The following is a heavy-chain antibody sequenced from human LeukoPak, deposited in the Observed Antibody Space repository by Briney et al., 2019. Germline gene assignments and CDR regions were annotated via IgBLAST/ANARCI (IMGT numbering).Heavy chain of an antibody. D-gene: IGHD5-18*01. Sequence: PGGALRLSCAASGFTISDAWMTGVRQAPGKGLAGIGRIKRKVDGATTPSGALVNGRFSISRDDSENTLYLQMNSLQTEDTAVYYCTTEGFTYGYHSFDDWSQGTLVTVSS. J-gene: IGHJ4*02. CDR3: TTEGFTYGYHSFDD. V-gene: IGHV3-15*01. CDR1: GFTISDAW. CDR2: IKRKVDGATT.